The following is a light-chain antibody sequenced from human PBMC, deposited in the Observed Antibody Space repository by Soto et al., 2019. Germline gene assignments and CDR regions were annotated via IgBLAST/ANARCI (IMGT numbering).Light chain of an antibody. J-gene: IGKJ5*01. CDR1: QSLLHSNGYNY. CDR2: LGS. V-gene: IGKV2-28*01. Sequence: DIVMTQSSLSLPVTPGEPASISCRSSQSLLHSNGYNYLDWYLQKPGQSPQLLIYLGSNRASGVPDRFSGGGSGTDFTLKISRVEAEDVGVYYCMQALQTPSTFGQGTRLEIK. CDR3: MQALQTPST.